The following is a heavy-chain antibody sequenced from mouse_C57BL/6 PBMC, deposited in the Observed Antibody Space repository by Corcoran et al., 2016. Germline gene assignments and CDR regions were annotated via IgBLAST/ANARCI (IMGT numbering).Heavy chain of an antibody. CDR1: GYSFSSYY. CDR3: AREAAQATYRFAY. V-gene: IGHV1-66*01. D-gene: IGHD3-2*02. J-gene: IGHJ3*01. Sequence: QVQLQQSGPELVKPGASVKISCKASGYSFSSYYIHWVKQRPGQGLEWIGWIYPGSGNTKYNEKFKGKATLTADTSSSTAYMQLSSLTSEDSAVYYCAREAAQATYRFAYWGQGTLVTVSA. CDR2: IYPGSGNT.